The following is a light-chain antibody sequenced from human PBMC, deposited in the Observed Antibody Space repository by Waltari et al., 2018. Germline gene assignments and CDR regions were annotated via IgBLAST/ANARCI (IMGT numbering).Light chain of an antibody. CDR2: AAT. V-gene: IGKV1-39*01. CDR1: QRISGY. J-gene: IGKJ1*01. CDR3: QQSYSVPWT. Sequence: DIQLTQSPSSLSASVGDRVTMTCRASQRISGYLHWYQKKLGKAPKLLIYAATSLESGVPSRFSGSESGTDFTLTITSLHPEDYATYYCQQSYSVPWTFGQGTQVEVK.